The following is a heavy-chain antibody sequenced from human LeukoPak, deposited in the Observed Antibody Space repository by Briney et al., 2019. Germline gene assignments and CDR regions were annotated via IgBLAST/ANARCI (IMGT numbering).Heavy chain of an antibody. D-gene: IGHD3-22*01. V-gene: IGHV3-30*03. Sequence: GGSLRLSCAASGFTFRSYGMHWVRQAPGKGLEWVAVISTDGSNKYYADSVKGRFTISRDNSKNTVYLQMNSLRAEDTAIYYCARNRGATGYYWVDYWGQGTLVTVSS. CDR2: ISTDGSNK. CDR1: GFTFRSYG. J-gene: IGHJ4*02. CDR3: ARNRGATGYYWVDY.